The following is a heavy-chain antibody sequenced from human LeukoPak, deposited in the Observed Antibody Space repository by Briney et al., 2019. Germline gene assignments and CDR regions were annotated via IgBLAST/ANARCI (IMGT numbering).Heavy chain of an antibody. J-gene: IGHJ4*02. Sequence: GESLRLSCAASGFTFSTYWMHWVRQAPGKGLVWVSRIKSDGSSTSYADSVKGRFTISRDNAKNTLYLQMNSLRAEDTAVHYCARSDYYDNWGQGTLVTVSS. CDR2: IKSDGSST. V-gene: IGHV3-74*01. CDR3: ARSDYYDN. CDR1: GFTFSTYW.